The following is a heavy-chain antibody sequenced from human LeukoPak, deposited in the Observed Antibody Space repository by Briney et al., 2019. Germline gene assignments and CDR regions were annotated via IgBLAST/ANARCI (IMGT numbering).Heavy chain of an antibody. Sequence: SVKVSCKASGYTFTGYYMHWVRQAPGQGLEWMGRIIPILGIANYAQKFQGRVTITADKSTSTAYMELSSLRSEDTAVYYCAIGYYYDSSGYYTKLDYWGQGTLVTVSS. CDR2: IIPILGIA. CDR3: AIGYYYDSSGYYTKLDY. V-gene: IGHV1-69*04. CDR1: GYTFTGYY. J-gene: IGHJ4*02. D-gene: IGHD3-22*01.